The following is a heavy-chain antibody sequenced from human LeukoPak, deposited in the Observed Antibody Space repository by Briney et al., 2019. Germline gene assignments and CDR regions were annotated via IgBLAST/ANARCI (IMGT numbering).Heavy chain of an antibody. V-gene: IGHV3-30-3*01. CDR3: ASNYWRPFDP. CDR1: GFTFSSYA. J-gene: IGHJ5*02. D-gene: IGHD2-8*02. CDR2: ISYDGSNK. Sequence: GGSLRLSCAASGFTFSSYAMRWVRQAPGKGLEWVAVISYDGSNKYYADSVKGRFTISRDNSKNTLYLQMNSLRAEDTAVYYCASNYWRPFDPWGQGTLVTVSS.